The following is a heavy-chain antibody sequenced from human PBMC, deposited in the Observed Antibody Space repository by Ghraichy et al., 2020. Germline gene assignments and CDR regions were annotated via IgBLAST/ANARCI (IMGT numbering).Heavy chain of an antibody. V-gene: IGHV3-7*03. CDR3: IGISWHAFDI. CDR2: IKLDGREK. CDR1: GFTFSNFW. J-gene: IGHJ3*02. D-gene: IGHD2-2*01. Sequence: GGSLRLSCAASGFTFSNFWMSWVRQAPGKGLEWVANIKLDGREKSYVDSVKGRFTISRDNAKNSLYLQMNSLRAEDTAVYYCIGISWHAFDIWGQGTMVTVSS.